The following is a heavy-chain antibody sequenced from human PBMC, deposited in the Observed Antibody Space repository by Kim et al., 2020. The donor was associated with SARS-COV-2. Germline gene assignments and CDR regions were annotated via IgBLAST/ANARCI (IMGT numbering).Heavy chain of an antibody. V-gene: IGHV4-59*01. Sequence: NSHPSLKSRVTIYVDTSKNQFSLSLTSVAAADTAVYYCARWGYSSSPIDYWGQGTLVTVSS. J-gene: IGHJ4*02. CDR3: ARWGYSSSPIDY. D-gene: IGHD3-22*01.